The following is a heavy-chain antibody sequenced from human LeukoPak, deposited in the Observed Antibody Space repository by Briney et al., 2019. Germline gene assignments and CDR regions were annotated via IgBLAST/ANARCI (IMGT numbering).Heavy chain of an antibody. CDR1: GGSISSYY. V-gene: IGHV4-59*05. Sequence: PSETLSLTCTVSGGSISSYYWSWIRQPPGKGLEWIGSIYYSGSTYYNPSLKSRVTISVDTSKNQFSLKLSSVTAADTAVYYCARHNPLRPYSGSYEYFQHWGQGTLVTVSS. J-gene: IGHJ1*01. CDR2: IYYSGST. D-gene: IGHD1-26*01. CDR3: ARHNPLRPYSGSYEYFQH.